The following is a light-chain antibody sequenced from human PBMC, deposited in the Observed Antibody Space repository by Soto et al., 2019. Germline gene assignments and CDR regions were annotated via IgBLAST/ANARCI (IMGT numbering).Light chain of an antibody. CDR1: QSFSSSY. J-gene: IGKJ3*01. Sequence: EIVLTQSPGTLSLSPGERATLSCRASQSFSSSYLAWYQQKPGQTPRLLIYGASSRATGIPDRCSGSGSGTDFTLTISSLEPEDFAVYYCQHYCSALFTFGPGPKVDVK. CDR2: GAS. V-gene: IGKV3-20*01. CDR3: QHYCSALFT.